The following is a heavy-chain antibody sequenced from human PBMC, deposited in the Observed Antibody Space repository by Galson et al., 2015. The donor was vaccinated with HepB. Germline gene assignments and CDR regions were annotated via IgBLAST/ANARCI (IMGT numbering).Heavy chain of an antibody. D-gene: IGHD4-17*01. Sequence: SVKVSCKASGYTFNTYTMHWVRQAPGQRLEWMGWINPGNGNTKYSQKFQGRVTITRDTSASTAYMELSSLRSEDTAVYYCARATGRYFDLWGRGTLVTVSS. J-gene: IGHJ2*01. CDR1: GYTFNTYT. CDR2: INPGNGNT. V-gene: IGHV1-3*01. CDR3: ARATGRYFDL.